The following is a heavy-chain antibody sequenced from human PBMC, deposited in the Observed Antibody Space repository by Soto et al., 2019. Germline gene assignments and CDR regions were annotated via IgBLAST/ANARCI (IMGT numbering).Heavy chain of an antibody. V-gene: IGHV4-39*01. CDR1: GGSIKNTNYH. D-gene: IGHD2-21*02. J-gene: IGHJ4*01. CDR2: LYSRGAT. CDR3: FGVLAAILDY. Sequence: SETLSLTFSVSGGSIKNTNYHWGWIRQPPGKGLEWIGTLYSRGATDYNPSLKSRVTISVDTAKNQLSLNLSSVTATDTAVYYCFGVLAAILDYWGQGTLVT.